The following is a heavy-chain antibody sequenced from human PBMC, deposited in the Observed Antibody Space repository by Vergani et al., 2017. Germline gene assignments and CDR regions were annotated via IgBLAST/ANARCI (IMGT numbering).Heavy chain of an antibody. Sequence: QVQLQQWGAGLLKPSETLSLTCAVYGGSFSGYYWSWIRQPPGKGLEWIGEINHSGSTNYNPSLKSRVTISVDTSTNQFSLKLSSVTAADTAVYYCARGKGDDFWSGYFKYYYGMDVWGQGP. D-gene: IGHD3-3*01. CDR1: GGSFSGYY. CDR2: INHSGST. V-gene: IGHV4-34*01. CDR3: ARGKGDDFWSGYFKYYYGMDV. J-gene: IGHJ6*02.